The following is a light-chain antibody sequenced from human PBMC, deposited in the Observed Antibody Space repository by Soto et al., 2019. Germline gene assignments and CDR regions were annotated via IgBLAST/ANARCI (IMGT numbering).Light chain of an antibody. V-gene: IGKV3-15*01. Sequence: EIVMTQSPATLSVSPGERATLSCRASQSVSSDLAWYQQKPGQAPRLLIYGASTRATGIAARFSGSVSGTEFTLTSSSLQSEDFAGYYCQQYNNWSPTTFGQGTKLEIK. J-gene: IGKJ2*01. CDR2: GAS. CDR1: QSVSSD. CDR3: QQYNNWSPTT.